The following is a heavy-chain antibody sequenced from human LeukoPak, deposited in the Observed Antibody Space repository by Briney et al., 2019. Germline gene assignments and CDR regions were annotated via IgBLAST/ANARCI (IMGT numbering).Heavy chain of an antibody. CDR1: GGSFSGYY. CDR2: INHSGST. CDR3: ARYKSQVTYSSSWYRTGQFDY. J-gene: IGHJ4*02. V-gene: IGHV4-34*01. D-gene: IGHD6-13*01. Sequence: SETLSLTCAVSGGSFSGYYWSWIRQPPGKGLEWIGEINHSGSTNYNPSLKSRVTISVDTSKNQFSLKLSSVTAADTAVYYCARYKSQVTYSSSWYRTGQFDYWGQGTLVTVSS.